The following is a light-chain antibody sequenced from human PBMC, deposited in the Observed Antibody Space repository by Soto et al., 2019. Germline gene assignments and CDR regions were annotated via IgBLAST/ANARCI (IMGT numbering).Light chain of an antibody. V-gene: IGKV1-27*01. CDR2: AAS. Sequence: DIQMTQSPSSLSAYVGDRVTITCRASQAISNFVAWYQQRPGNVPKLLIYAASTLQSGVPSRFSGGGSETDFTLTISSLQPEDFATYSWQKYSSAPYTFGQGTKLEIK. J-gene: IGKJ2*01. CDR3: QKYSSAPYT. CDR1: QAISNF.